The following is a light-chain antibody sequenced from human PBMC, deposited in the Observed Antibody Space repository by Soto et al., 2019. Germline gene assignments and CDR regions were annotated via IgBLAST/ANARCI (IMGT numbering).Light chain of an antibody. Sequence: DIQMTQSPSSLSASVGDRVSITCRASQSISSYLNWYQQKPGKAPKLLIFAASSLQSGVPSRFSGSGSGTDFTLTISSLQPEDFATYYCQQSYNTPRLTFGPGTKVDIK. CDR2: AAS. J-gene: IGKJ3*01. CDR3: QQSYNTPRLT. CDR1: QSISSY. V-gene: IGKV1-39*01.